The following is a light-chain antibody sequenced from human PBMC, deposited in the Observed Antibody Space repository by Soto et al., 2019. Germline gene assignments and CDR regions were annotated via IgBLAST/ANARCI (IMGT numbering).Light chain of an antibody. V-gene: IGKV3-20*01. CDR2: GAS. J-gene: IGKJ4*01. CDR1: QSVGNNY. Sequence: EIVLTQSPGTLPLSPGESATLSCRASQSVGNNYLAWYQQKPGQSPRLLIYGASSRATGIPDRFRGSGSGTDFTLTISRLEPKDFAVYYCQQYVSSPLTFGGGTKVEIK. CDR3: QQYVSSPLT.